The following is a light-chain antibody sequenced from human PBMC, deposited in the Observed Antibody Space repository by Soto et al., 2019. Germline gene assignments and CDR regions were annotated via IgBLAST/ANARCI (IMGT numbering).Light chain of an antibody. J-gene: IGLJ1*01. Sequence: QSALTQPASVSGSPGQSITISCTGTSSDVGGYNYVSWYQQHPGKAPKLYEVSNRPSGVSNRFSGSKSGNTASLTISGLRAEDEADYYCSSYTSSSIDYVFGTGTKLTVL. CDR1: SSDVGGYNY. V-gene: IGLV2-14*01. CDR2: EVS. CDR3: SSYTSSSIDYV.